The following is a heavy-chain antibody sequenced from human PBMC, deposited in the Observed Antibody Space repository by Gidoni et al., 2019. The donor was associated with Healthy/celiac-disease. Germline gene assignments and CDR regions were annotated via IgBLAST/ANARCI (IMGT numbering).Heavy chain of an antibody. D-gene: IGHD1-1*01. J-gene: IGHJ4*02. Sequence: QVQLQESGPGLVKPSQTLSLTCTVSGGSISSGDYYWGWIRQPPGKGLEWIGYIYYSGSTYYNPSLKSRVTITVDTAKNQFSLKLGSVTATDTAVYYCASENWKVVYFDYWGQGTLVTVSS. CDR3: ASENWKVVYFDY. CDR2: IYYSGST. V-gene: IGHV4-30-4*01. CDR1: GGSISSGDYY.